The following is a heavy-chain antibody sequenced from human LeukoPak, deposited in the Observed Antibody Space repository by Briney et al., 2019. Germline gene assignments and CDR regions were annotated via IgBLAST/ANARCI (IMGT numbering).Heavy chain of an antibody. CDR2: IYYSGST. V-gene: IGHV4-59*01. CDR3: AKYGGGNSGPWFFP. CDR1: GGSISNYY. Sequence: SETLSLTCTVSGGSISNYYWSWIRQPPGKGLEWIGYIYYSGSTNYNPSLKSRVTISVDTSKNQFSLKLSSVTAADTAVYYCAKYGGGNSGPWFFPWGEGTLVTVSS. D-gene: IGHD4-23*01. J-gene: IGHJ5*02.